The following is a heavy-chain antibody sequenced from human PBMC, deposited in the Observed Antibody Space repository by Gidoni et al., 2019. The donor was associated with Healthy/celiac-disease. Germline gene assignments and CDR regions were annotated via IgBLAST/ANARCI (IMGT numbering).Heavy chain of an antibody. V-gene: IGHV4-61*02. CDR2: IYTSGST. D-gene: IGHD2-15*01. CDR1: GGSISSGRYY. Sequence: QVQLQESGPGLVKPSHTLSLTCTVSGGSISSGRYYWSWIRQPAGKGLEWIGRIYTSGSTNYNPSLKSRVTISVDTSKNQFSLKLSSVTAADTAVYYCARSSGYCSGGSCYSDWFDPWGQGTLVTVSS. J-gene: IGHJ5*02. CDR3: ARSSGYCSGGSCYSDWFDP.